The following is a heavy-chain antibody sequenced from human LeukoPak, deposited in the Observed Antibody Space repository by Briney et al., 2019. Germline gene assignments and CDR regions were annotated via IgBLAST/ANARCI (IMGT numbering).Heavy chain of an antibody. CDR1: GYTFTQYA. CDR2: INPNSGGT. D-gene: IGHD5-24*01. CDR3: ARVPRRWLHTDY. J-gene: IGHJ4*02. Sequence: ASVKVSCKASGYTFTQYAMNWVRRAPGQGLEWMGWINPNSGGTNYAQKFQGRVTMTRDTSISTAYMELSRLRPDDTAVYYCARVPRRWLHTDYWGQGTLVTVSS. V-gene: IGHV1-2*02.